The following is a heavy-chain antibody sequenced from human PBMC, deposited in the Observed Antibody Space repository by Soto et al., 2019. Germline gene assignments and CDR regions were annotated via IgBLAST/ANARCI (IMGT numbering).Heavy chain of an antibody. J-gene: IGHJ4*02. D-gene: IGHD6-19*01. V-gene: IGHV3-30*03. CDR1: GFTFKSYG. CDR2: ISYDGNNK. Sequence: PGGSLRLSCAASGFTFKSYGMHWVRQAPGKGLEWVAVISYDGNNKYYADSVKGRFTISRDNAKNSLYLQMNSLRAEDTAVYYCARSRAVAGFLGLADYWGQGTLVTV. CDR3: ARSRAVAGFLGLADY.